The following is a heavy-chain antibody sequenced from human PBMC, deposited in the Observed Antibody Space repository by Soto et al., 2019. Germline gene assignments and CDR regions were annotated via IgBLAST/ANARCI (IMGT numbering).Heavy chain of an antibody. CDR2: IFHTGTT. J-gene: IGHJ3*01. V-gene: IGHV4-31*03. CDR3: ARGLGYDSNGRFLAAFDV. Sequence: QVQLQESGPGLAKPSQTLSLTCTVSGASLSSGGYYWTWIRQVPGKALEWIGYIFHTGTTFYNPSLKVRVVMSIEKSDNQFSLNLRSVTAADTAVYYCARGLGYDSNGRFLAAFDVWGQGTMVTVSS. CDR1: GASLSSGGYY. D-gene: IGHD3-22*01.